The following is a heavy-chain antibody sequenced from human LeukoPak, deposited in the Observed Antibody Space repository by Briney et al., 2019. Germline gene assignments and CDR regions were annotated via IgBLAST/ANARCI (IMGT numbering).Heavy chain of an antibody. V-gene: IGHV4-39*01. Sequence: SETLSLTCTVSGGSISMSSYFWGWIRQPPGKGLEWIGSIHYSGSTFYNPSLKSRVTLSVDTSKNQFSLRLSSVTAADTAVYYCTRLTGYCSSTSCYYYFDYWGQGTPVTVSS. J-gene: IGHJ4*02. CDR3: TRLTGYCSSTSCYYYFDY. D-gene: IGHD2-2*01. CDR1: GGSISMSSYF. CDR2: IHYSGST.